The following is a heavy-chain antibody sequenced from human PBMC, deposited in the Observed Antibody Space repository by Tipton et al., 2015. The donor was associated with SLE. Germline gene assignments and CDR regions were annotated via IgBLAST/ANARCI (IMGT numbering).Heavy chain of an antibody. Sequence: SLRLSCAASGFTFSTYTMIWVRQAPGKGLEWVSSISSSSTYKYYADSVKGRFTISRDNAKNSLYLQMNSLRAEDTAVYYCAREDWWDYYYVMDVWGQGTTVTVSS. CDR3: AREDWWDYYYVMDV. J-gene: IGHJ6*02. V-gene: IGHV3-21*01. D-gene: IGHD2-8*02. CDR2: ISSSSTYK. CDR1: GFTFSTYT.